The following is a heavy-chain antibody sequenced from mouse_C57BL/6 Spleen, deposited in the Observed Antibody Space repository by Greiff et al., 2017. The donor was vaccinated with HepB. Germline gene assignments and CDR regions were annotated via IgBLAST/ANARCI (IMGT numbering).Heavy chain of an antibody. CDR3: ARTARIKY. J-gene: IGHJ2*01. CDR2: ISYSGST. Sequence: DVQLQESGPGLVKPSQSLSLTCTVTGYSITSGYGCNWIRQFPGNKLEWMGYISYSGSTNYNPYLKSRISITRDTSKNQFFLQLNSVTTEETATYYCARTARIKYWGQGTTLTVSS. D-gene: IGHD1-2*01. CDR1: GYSITSGYG. V-gene: IGHV3-2*02.